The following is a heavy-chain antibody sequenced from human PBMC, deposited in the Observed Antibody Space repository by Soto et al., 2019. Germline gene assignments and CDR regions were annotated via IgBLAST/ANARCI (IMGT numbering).Heavy chain of an antibody. V-gene: IGHV3-13*01. D-gene: IGHD1-26*01. J-gene: IGHJ5*02. CDR3: SRASEGGFDP. Sequence: GSLRLSCAASGFTFSRYDMYWVRQVAGKGLEWVSTSRTAGDTYYSDSVKGRFTISREDAKNSLYLQMNRLRAGDTAVYYCSRASEGGFDPWGQGTLVTVSS. CDR1: GFTFSRYD. CDR2: SRTAGDT.